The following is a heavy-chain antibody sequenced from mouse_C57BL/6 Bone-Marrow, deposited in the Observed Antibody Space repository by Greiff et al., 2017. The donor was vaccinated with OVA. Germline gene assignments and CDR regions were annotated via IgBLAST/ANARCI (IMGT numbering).Heavy chain of an antibody. D-gene: IGHD4-1*01. Sequence: VMLVESGPELVKPGASVKISCKASGYAFSSSWMNWVKQRPGKGLEWIGRIYPGDGDTNYNGKFKGKATLTADKSSSTAYMQLSSLTSEDSAVYFCARDWDFDWFAYWGQGTLVTVSA. J-gene: IGHJ3*01. CDR2: IYPGDGDT. V-gene: IGHV1-82*01. CDR3: ARDWDFDWFAY. CDR1: GYAFSSSW.